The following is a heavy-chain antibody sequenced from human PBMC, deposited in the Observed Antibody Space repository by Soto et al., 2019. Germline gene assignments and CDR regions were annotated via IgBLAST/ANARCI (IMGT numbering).Heavy chain of an antibody. J-gene: IGHJ3*02. CDR2: INAGNGNT. CDR1: GYTFTSYA. CDR3: ARGYYYDSRGYYYDAFNI. Sequence: ASVKVSCKASGYTFTSYAMHWVRQAPGQRLEWMGWINAGNGNTKYSQKFQGRVTITRDTSASTAYMELSSLRSEDTAVYYCARGYYYDSRGYYYDAFNIWGQGTKVTVSS. V-gene: IGHV1-3*01. D-gene: IGHD3-22*01.